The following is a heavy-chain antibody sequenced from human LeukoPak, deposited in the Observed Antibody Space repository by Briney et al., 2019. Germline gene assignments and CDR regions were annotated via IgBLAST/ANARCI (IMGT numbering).Heavy chain of an antibody. V-gene: IGHV1-46*01. CDR2: INPSGGST. Sequence: ASVKVSCKASGYTFTNYAMNWVGQAPGQGLEWMGIINPSGGSTSYAQKFQGRVTMTRDTSTSTVYMELSSLRSEDTAVYYCARGDCSGGSCYSRGALDYWGQGTLVTVSS. D-gene: IGHD2-15*01. CDR3: ARGDCSGGSCYSRGALDY. J-gene: IGHJ4*02. CDR1: GYTFTNYA.